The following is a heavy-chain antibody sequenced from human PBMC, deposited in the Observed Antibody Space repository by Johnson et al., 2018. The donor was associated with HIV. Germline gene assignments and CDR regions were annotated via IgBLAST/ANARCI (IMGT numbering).Heavy chain of an antibody. CDR2: IKQDGREK. V-gene: IGHV3-7*03. D-gene: IGHD1-1*01. J-gene: IGHJ3*02. Sequence: VRLVESGGGVVQPGGSLRLSCAASGFIFDDYGMSWVRQAPGKGLEWVANIKQDGREKYYVDSVKGRFTISRDTSKNTLYLQMNSLRAEDTALYYCARWRTEGSDAFDIWGQGTMVTVSS. CDR3: ARWRTEGSDAFDI. CDR1: GFIFDDYG.